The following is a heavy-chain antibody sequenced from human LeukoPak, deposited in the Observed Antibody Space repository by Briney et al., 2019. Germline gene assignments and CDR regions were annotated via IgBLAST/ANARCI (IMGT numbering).Heavy chain of an antibody. CDR2: FDPEDGET. Sequence: ASVKVSCKVSGYTLTELSMHWVRQAPGKGLEWMRGFDPEDGETIYAQKFQGRVTMTEDTSTDTAYMELSSLRSEDTAVYYCATLRIGDDFWSGYYTFVYYFDYWGQGTLVTVSS. V-gene: IGHV1-24*01. D-gene: IGHD3-3*01. CDR3: ATLRIGDDFWSGYYTFVYYFDY. CDR1: GYTLTELS. J-gene: IGHJ4*02.